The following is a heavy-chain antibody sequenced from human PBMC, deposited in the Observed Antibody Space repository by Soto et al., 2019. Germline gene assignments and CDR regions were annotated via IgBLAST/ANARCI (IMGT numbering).Heavy chain of an antibody. CDR1: GFTFSSYA. V-gene: IGHV3-64*01. CDR3: ARGQAGYSYGLYYYYYGMDV. Sequence: GGSLRLSCAASGFTFSSYAMHWVRQAPGKGLEYVSAISSNGGSTYYANSVKGRFTISRDNSKNTLYLQMGSLRAEDMAVYYCARGQAGYSYGLYYYYYGMDVWGQGTTVTVSS. J-gene: IGHJ6*02. CDR2: ISSNGGST. D-gene: IGHD5-18*01.